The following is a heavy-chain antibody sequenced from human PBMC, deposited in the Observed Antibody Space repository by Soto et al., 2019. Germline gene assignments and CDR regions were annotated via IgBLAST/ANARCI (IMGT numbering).Heavy chain of an antibody. J-gene: IGHJ4*02. CDR1: GGTFSIYA. Sequence: SVKVSCKASGGTFSIYAISWVRQAPGQGLEWMGGIIPIFGTANYAQKFQGRVTITADESTSTAYMELSSLRSEDTAVYYCAKKYYYDSSGHYYFDYWGQGTLVTVSS. CDR3: AKKYYYDSSGHYYFDY. V-gene: IGHV1-69*13. CDR2: IIPIFGTA. D-gene: IGHD3-22*01.